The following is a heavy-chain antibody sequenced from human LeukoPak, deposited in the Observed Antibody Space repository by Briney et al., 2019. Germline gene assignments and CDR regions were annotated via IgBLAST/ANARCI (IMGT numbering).Heavy chain of an antibody. J-gene: IGHJ4*02. CDR1: GGSFSGYY. D-gene: IGHD6-6*01. V-gene: IGHV4-34*01. CDR3: AKIDSSALNTHFDY. Sequence: PSETLSLTCAVYGGSFSGYYWSWIRQPPGKGLEWIGEINHSGSTNYNPSLKSRVTISVDTSKNQFSLKLSSVPAADTAVYYGAKIDSSALNTHFDYWGQGTLVTVSS. CDR2: INHSGST.